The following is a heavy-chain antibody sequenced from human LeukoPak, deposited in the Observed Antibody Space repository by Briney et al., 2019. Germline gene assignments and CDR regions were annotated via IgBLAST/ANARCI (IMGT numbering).Heavy chain of an antibody. V-gene: IGHV1-69*13. CDR3: ARDLVPAAKPSPNDVLLWFGGTSYYYYGMDV. J-gene: IGHJ6*02. Sequence: ASVKVSCKASGGTFSSYAISWVRQAPGQGLEWMGGIIPIFGTANYAQKSQGRVTITADESTSTAYMELSSLRSEDTAVYYCARDLVPAAKPSPNDVLLWFGGTSYYYYGMDVWGQGTTVTVSS. CDR2: IIPIFGTA. CDR1: GGTFSSYA. D-gene: IGHD3-10*01.